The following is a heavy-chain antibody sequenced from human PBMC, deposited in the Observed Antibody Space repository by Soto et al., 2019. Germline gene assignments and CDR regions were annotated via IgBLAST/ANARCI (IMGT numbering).Heavy chain of an antibody. D-gene: IGHD6-13*01. CDR2: ISSSSSYI. J-gene: IGHJ3*02. CDR3: ARDPTIAAAGHDAFDI. V-gene: IGHV3-21*01. Sequence: GGSLRLSCAASGFTFSSYSMNWVRQAPGKGLEWVSSISSSSSYIYYADSVKGRFTISRDNAKNSLYLQMHSQRAEDTAVYYCARDPTIAAAGHDAFDIWGQGTMVTVSS. CDR1: GFTFSSYS.